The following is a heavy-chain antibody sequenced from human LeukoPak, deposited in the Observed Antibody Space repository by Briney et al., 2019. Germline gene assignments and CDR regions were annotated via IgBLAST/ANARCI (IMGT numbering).Heavy chain of an antibody. V-gene: IGHV3-21*01. D-gene: IGHD6-13*01. Sequence: PGGSLRLSCAASGFTFSSYSMNWVRQAPGKGLEWVSSNSSSSSYIYYADSVKGRFTISRDNAKNSLYLQMNSLRAEDTAVYYCARWGSSCPFDYWGQGTLVTVSS. J-gene: IGHJ4*02. CDR3: ARWGSSCPFDY. CDR1: GFTFSSYS. CDR2: NSSSSSYI.